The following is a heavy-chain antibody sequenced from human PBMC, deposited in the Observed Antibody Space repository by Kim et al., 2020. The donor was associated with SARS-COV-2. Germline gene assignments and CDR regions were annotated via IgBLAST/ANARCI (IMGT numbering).Heavy chain of an antibody. Sequence: GGSLRLSCAASGFTFSDYYMSWIRQAPGKGLEWVSYISSSSSYTNYADSVKGRFTISRDNAKNSLYLQMNSLRAEDTAVYYCARCSSSSGDYYYYYGMDVWGQGTTVTVSS. V-gene: IGHV3-11*03. CDR3: ARCSSSSGDYYYYYGMDV. CDR2: ISSSSSYT. J-gene: IGHJ6*02. CDR1: GFTFSDYY. D-gene: IGHD6-6*01.